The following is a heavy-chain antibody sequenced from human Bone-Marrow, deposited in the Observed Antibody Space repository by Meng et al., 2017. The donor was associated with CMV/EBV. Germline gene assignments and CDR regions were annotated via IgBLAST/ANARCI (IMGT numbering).Heavy chain of an antibody. CDR2: ISGSGGST. V-gene: IGHV3-23*01. CDR3: ARDRCSSTSCYRTVGYYYGMDV. CDR1: GLTFSSNA. D-gene: IGHD2-2*02. Sequence: GESLQISCAASGLTFSSNAMSWVRQAPGKGLEWVSAISGSGGSTYYADSVKGRFTISRDNSKNTLYLQMNSLRAEDTAVYYCARDRCSSTSCYRTVGYYYGMDVWGQGTTVTVSS. J-gene: IGHJ6*02.